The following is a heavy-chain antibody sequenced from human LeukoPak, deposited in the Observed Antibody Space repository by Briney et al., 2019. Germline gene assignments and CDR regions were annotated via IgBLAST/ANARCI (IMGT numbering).Heavy chain of an antibody. CDR1: GGSISSYY. CDR2: IYYSGST. D-gene: IGHD3-3*01. CDR3: ARVGLGWSGYTFDY. V-gene: IGHV4-59*01. J-gene: IGHJ4*02. Sequence: PSETLSLTCTVSGGSISSYYWSWIRQPPGKGLEWIGYIYYSGSTNYNPSLKSRVTISVDTSKNQFSLKLSSVTAADTAVYYCARVGLGWSGYTFDYWGQGTLVTVSS.